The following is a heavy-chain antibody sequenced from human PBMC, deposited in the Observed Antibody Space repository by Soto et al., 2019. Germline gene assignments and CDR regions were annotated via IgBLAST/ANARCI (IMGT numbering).Heavy chain of an antibody. V-gene: IGHV3-53*04. CDR1: GIPVSSNY. CDR2: LHSGGDT. J-gene: IGHJ6*02. CDR3: ARDGPYYYASRMDV. Sequence: EVQLVESGGGLVQPGGSLRLSCVASGIPVSSNYMTWVRQAPGKGLEWVSVLHSGGDTYYANSVKGRFTISRHDSTNTLFLQMNSLTVEDTAGYYCARDGPYYYASRMDVWGQGTTVTVSS. D-gene: IGHD3-10*01.